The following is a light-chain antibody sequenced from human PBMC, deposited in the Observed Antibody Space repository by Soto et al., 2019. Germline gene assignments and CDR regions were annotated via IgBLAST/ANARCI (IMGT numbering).Light chain of an antibody. V-gene: IGLV4-69*01. CDR2: LSSDGRH. J-gene: IGLJ3*02. CDR1: SGLSNYD. CDR3: QTWGTGYWL. Sequence: QPVLTQSPSASASLGASVKLTCTLSSGLSNYDIAWHQQQPEKGPRYLMKLSSDGRHFKGDGIPDRFSGSSSGAERYLTISSLQSEDEADYYCQTWGTGYWLFGGGTKLTVL.